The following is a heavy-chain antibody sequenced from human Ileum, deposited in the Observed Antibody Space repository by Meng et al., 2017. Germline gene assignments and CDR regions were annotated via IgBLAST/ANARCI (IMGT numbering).Heavy chain of an antibody. CDR1: GFTFNDYE. CDR3: ARGPYNSGWYVAH. V-gene: IGHV3-48*03. CDR2: IGSGGSPT. Sequence: GESLKISCAASGFTFNDYEMNWVRQAPGKGLEWVSYIGSGGSPTYYADSVKGRFTISRDNAKNSLYLQMNNLRAEDTAVYYCARGPYNSGWYVAHWGQGTQVTVSS. J-gene: IGHJ5*02. D-gene: IGHD6-19*01.